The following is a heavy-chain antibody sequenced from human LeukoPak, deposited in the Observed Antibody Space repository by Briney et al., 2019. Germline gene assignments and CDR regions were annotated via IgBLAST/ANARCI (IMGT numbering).Heavy chain of an antibody. V-gene: IGHV4-39*07. CDR1: GVSISSSNSY. CDR2: INHSGST. CDR3: ARGLAVAGRGWFDP. D-gene: IGHD6-19*01. J-gene: IGHJ5*02. Sequence: SETLSLTCTVSGVSISSSNSYWGWIRQPPGKGLEWIGEINHSGSTNYNPSLKSRVTISVDTSKNQFSLKLSSVTAADTAVYYCARGLAVAGRGWFDPWGQGTLVTVSS.